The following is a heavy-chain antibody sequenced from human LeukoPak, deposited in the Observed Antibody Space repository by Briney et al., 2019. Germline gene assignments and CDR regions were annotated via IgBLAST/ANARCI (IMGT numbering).Heavy chain of an antibody. Sequence: SETLSLTCTVSGGSISSYYWSWIRQPPGKGLEWIGYIYYSGSTYYNPSLKSRVTISVDTSKNQFSLKLSSVTAADTAVYYCARLIVIVGATSHVDYWGQGTLVTVSS. CDR3: ARLIVIVGATSHVDY. CDR1: GGSISSYY. CDR2: IYYSGST. J-gene: IGHJ4*02. D-gene: IGHD1-26*01. V-gene: IGHV4-59*06.